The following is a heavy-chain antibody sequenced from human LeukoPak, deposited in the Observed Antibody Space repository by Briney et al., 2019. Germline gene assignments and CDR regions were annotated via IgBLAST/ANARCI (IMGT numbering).Heavy chain of an antibody. Sequence: PGGSLRLSCAASGFIFSDYYMSWIRQVPGKGLEWVSYTSSSGGATYYAGFVKGRFTISRDNAKNSLYLQMNSLRAEDTAVYYCARGHFDWLLDDAFDIWGQGTMVTVSS. D-gene: IGHD3-9*01. V-gene: IGHV3-11*04. CDR1: GFIFSDYY. CDR3: ARGHFDWLLDDAFDI. CDR2: TSSSGGAT. J-gene: IGHJ3*02.